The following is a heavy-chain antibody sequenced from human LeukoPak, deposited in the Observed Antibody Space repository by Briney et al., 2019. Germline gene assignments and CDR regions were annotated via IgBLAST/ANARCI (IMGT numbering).Heavy chain of an antibody. D-gene: IGHD3-16*01. CDR2: FYISENT. Sequence: SETLSLTCTVSGGSISSSSYYWMWIRQPAGKGLEWIGRFYISENTKQYRPSLQTRVTVSPDTSKNQFSLKLNSLTAADTAVYYCARGSYGHIDHWGQGILVTVSS. V-gene: IGHV4-61*02. CDR1: GGSISSSSYY. CDR3: ARGSYGHIDH. J-gene: IGHJ4*02.